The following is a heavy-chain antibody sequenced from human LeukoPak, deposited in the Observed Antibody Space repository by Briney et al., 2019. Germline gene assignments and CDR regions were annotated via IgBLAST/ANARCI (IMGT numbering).Heavy chain of an antibody. CDR1: GITFDDFG. CDR3: ARGNPFGHYDPYFDY. Sequence: SGGSLRLSCAASGITFDDFGMSWVRQAPGKGLEWVSGIDSVKGRFTISRDNAKNSLYLQMNSLRAEDTALYYCARGNPFGHYDPYFDYWGQGTLVTVSS. J-gene: IGHJ4*02. D-gene: IGHD3-16*01. CDR2: I. V-gene: IGHV3-20*04.